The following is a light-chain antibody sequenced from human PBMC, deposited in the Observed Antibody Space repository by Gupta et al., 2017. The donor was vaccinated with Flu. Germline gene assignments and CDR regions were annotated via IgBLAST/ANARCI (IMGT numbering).Light chain of an antibody. CDR3: QTWDRTTWV. CDR1: RLEDKY. J-gene: IGLJ3*02. Sequence: SYELTQPPSVSLSPGQTASITCSGDRLEDKYVSWHQQTAGQAPVLVIYQETKRPSGIPERFSGSNSGHTATLTISETQAMDEADYYCQTWDRTTWVFGGGTKLTVL. V-gene: IGLV3-1*01. CDR2: QET.